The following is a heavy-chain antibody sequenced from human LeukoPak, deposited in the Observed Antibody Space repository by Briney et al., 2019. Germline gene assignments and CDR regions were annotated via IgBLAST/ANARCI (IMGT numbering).Heavy chain of an antibody. CDR2: ISGSGGRT. CDR1: GFTFGSYA. V-gene: IGHV3-23*01. Sequence: GGSLRLSCAASGFTFGSYAMSWVHQAPGKGLEWVSAISGSGGRTYYADSVKGRFTISRDNSMDTLYLQMNSLRADDTAVYYCAKGARWELPLDYWGQGTLVTVSS. D-gene: IGHD1-26*01. J-gene: IGHJ4*02. CDR3: AKGARWELPLDY.